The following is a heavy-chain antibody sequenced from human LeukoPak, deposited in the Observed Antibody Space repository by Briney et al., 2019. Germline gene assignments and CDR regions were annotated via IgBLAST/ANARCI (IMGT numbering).Heavy chain of an antibody. CDR2: IYHSGST. J-gene: IGHJ4*02. Sequence: PSETLSLTCAVSGYSLSSGYYWGWIRQPPGKGLEWIGSIYHSGSTYYNPSLKSRVTISVDTSKNQFSLKLSSVTAADTAVYYCARLHSSAITIFDYWGQGTLVTVSS. CDR1: GYSLSSGYY. V-gene: IGHV4-38-2*01. D-gene: IGHD3-3*01. CDR3: ARLHSSAITIFDY.